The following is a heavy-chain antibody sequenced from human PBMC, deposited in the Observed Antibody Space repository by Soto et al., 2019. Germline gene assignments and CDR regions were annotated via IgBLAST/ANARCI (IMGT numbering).Heavy chain of an antibody. J-gene: IGHJ4*02. CDR3: ASGENYYDSSGSFDY. Sequence: ASVKVSCKASGYTFTTYGISWVRQAPGQRLEWMGWINAGNGNTKYSQKFQGRVTITRDTSASTAYMELSSLRSEDTAVYYCASGENYYDSSGSFDYWGQGTLVTVS. CDR2: INAGNGNT. CDR1: GYTFTTYG. V-gene: IGHV1-3*01. D-gene: IGHD3-22*01.